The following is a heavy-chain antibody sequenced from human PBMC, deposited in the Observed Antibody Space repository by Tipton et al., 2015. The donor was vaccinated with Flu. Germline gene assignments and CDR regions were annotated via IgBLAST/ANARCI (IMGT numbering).Heavy chain of an antibody. J-gene: IGHJ4*02. CDR2: ISWNSGSI. D-gene: IGHD6-13*01. V-gene: IGHV3-9*01. CDR1: GFTFSSYA. Sequence: SLRLSCSAPGFTFSSYAMHWVRQAPGKGLEWVSGISWNSGSIGYADSVKGRFTISRDNAKNSLYLQMNSLRAEDTALYYCAKDTGAGYSSSFDYWGQGTLVTVSS. CDR3: AKDTGAGYSSSFDY.